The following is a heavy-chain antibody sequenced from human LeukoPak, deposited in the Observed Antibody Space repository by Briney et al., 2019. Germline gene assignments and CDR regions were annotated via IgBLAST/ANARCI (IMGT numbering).Heavy chain of an antibody. D-gene: IGHD4-17*01. CDR1: GGSISSSNW. V-gene: IGHV4-4*02. Sequence: PSETLSLTCAVSGGSISSSNWWSWVRQPPGKGLEWIGEIYHSGSTNYNPSLKSRVTISVDTSKNQFSLKLSSVTAADTAVYYCARLYPGRLRDYWGQGTLVTVSS. CDR2: IYHSGST. J-gene: IGHJ4*02. CDR3: ARLYPGRLRDY.